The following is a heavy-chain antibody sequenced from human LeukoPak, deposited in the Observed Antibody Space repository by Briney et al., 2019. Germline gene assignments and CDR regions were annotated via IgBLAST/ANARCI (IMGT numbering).Heavy chain of an antibody. J-gene: IGHJ4*02. Sequence: GGSLRLSCAAPGYNFRVYSLNWVRQAPGKGLEWVAYISSTSGLTKYADSVMGRFTISRDNAKSSVYLQMNSLRDEDTAVYYCVRDLPFDYWGQGIVVSVT. CDR3: VRDLPFDY. CDR1: GYNFRVYS. CDR2: ISSTSGLT. V-gene: IGHV3-48*02.